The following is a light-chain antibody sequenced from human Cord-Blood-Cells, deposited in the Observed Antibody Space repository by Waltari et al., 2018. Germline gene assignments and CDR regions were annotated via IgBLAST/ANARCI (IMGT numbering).Light chain of an antibody. J-gene: IGKJ1*01. V-gene: IGKV1-5*03. CDR1: QSISSW. CDR3: QQYNSYSRT. CDR2: KAS. Sequence: DIQMTQSPSTLSPSVGDRVTITCRASQSISSWLAWYQQKPGKAPTHLIYKASSLESGVPSRFSGSGSGTEFTLTISSLQPDDFATYYCQQYNSYSRTFGQGTKVEIK.